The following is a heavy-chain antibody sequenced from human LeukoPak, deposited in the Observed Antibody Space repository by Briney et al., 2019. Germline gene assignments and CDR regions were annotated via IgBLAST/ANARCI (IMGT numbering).Heavy chain of an antibody. CDR1: GFIFNNYA. D-gene: IGHD2-2*01. V-gene: IGHV3-9*01. CDR2: ISWNSGTI. Sequence: GGSLRLSCAGSGFIFNNYAMHWVRQPLGKGLEWVSGISWNSGTIDYADSVRGRFTISKDNAKNTVYLQMNNLRAEDTAVYYCVSFYETYWGRGTLVTVSS. J-gene: IGHJ4*02. CDR3: VSFYETY.